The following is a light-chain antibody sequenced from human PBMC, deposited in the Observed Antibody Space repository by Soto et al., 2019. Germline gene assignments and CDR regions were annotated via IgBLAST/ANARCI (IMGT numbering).Light chain of an antibody. CDR1: QSVLYSSSNNNY. V-gene: IGKV4-1*01. CDR3: QQYYITPYT. Sequence: DIVMTQSPDSLAVSLGERATINCKSSQSVLYSSSNNNYLAWYQQKPRQPPKLLIYWASSRESGVPDRFSGSGSGTDFTLTISNLQAEDVAVYYCQQYYITPYTVGQGTKLEIK. J-gene: IGKJ2*01. CDR2: WAS.